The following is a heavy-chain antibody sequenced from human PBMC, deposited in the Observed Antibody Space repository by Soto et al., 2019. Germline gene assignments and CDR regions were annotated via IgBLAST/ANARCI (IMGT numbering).Heavy chain of an antibody. CDR2: VNWNGGST. Sequence: EVQLVESGGGVLRPGGSLRLSCAASGFTFDDYGMSWARQAPGKGLEWVSGVNWNGGSTGYADAVKGRFTISRDNAKNSLYLQMNSLRAEDTAFYYCVRGASLNFDYWGQGTLVTVSS. CDR1: GFTFDDYG. J-gene: IGHJ4*02. D-gene: IGHD1-26*01. CDR3: VRGASLNFDY. V-gene: IGHV3-20*04.